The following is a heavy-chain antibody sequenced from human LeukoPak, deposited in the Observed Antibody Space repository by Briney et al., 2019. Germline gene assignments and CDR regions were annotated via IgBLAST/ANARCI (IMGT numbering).Heavy chain of an antibody. D-gene: IGHD3-3*01. V-gene: IGHV1-18*01. CDR3: ARDLADFWSDYSTGDY. CDR2: FSAYNGNT. Sequence: ASVKVSCKASGYTFTSYAISWVRQAPGQGLEWMGWFSAYNGNTSYAQMLQGRVTMTTDTSTSTAYMELRSLRSDDTAVYYCARDLADFWSDYSTGDYWGQGTLVTVSS. CDR1: GYTFTSYA. J-gene: IGHJ4*02.